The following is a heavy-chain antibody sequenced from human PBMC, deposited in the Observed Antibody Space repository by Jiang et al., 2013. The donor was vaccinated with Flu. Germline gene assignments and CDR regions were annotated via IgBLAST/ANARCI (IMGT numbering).Heavy chain of an antibody. CDR3: ATAGYSDSSGFHYVMDV. Sequence: EVKKPGASVKVSCKASGYTFINYEIHWVRQSTGQGLEWMGWVNPNSGYTGYTPQFQGRVTMTRNTSISTAFMELRSLRSEDTAVYYCATAGYSDSSGFHYVMDVWGRGTTVTVSS. J-gene: IGHJ6*02. CDR1: GYTFINYE. CDR2: VNPNSGYT. V-gene: IGHV1-8*01. D-gene: IGHD3-22*01.